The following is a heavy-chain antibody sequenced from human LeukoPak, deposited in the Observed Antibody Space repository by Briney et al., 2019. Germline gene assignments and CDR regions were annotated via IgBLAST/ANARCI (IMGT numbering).Heavy chain of an antibody. CDR2: ISSSSSYI. CDR1: GFTFSSYS. CDR3: ARDRVVPAAGGSYYFDH. V-gene: IGHV3-21*01. J-gene: IGHJ4*02. D-gene: IGHD2-2*01. Sequence: PGGSLRLSCAASGFTFSSYSMNWVRQAPGKGLEWVSSISSSSSYIYYADSVKGRFTISRDNAKNSLYLQMNSLRAEDTAVYYCARDRVVPAAGGSYYFDHWGQGTLVTVSS.